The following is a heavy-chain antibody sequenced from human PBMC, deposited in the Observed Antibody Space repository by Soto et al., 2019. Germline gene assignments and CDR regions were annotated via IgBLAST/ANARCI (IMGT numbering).Heavy chain of an antibody. V-gene: IGHV1-18*01. CDR2: ISPDNGDT. CDR1: GYSFRSYS. J-gene: IGHJ4*02. Sequence: QVQLVQSGGEVKKPGASVQVSCKASGYSFRSYSITWVRQAPGQGLESMGWISPDNGDTSYAQKGLGKINMTADTSTSTAYMDLRSLRSDDTAMYYCARVLIVRGTYYFDYWGQGALVTVSS. D-gene: IGHD1-26*01. CDR3: ARVLIVRGTYYFDY.